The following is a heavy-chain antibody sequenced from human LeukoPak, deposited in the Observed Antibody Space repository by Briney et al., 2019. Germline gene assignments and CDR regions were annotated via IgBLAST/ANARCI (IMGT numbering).Heavy chain of an antibody. V-gene: IGHV3-33*01. CDR1: GFTFSSYG. D-gene: IGHD4-17*01. Sequence: GGSLRLSCAASGFTFSSYGMHWVRQAPGKGLEWVAVIWYDGSNKYYADSVKGRFTISRDNSKNTLYLQMNSLRAEDTAVYYCARDPSGDPSYPFDIWGQGPMVTVSS. J-gene: IGHJ3*02. CDR3: ARDPSGDPSYPFDI. CDR2: IWYDGSNK.